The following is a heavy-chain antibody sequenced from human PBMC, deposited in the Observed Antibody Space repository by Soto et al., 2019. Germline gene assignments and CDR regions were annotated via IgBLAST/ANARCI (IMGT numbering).Heavy chain of an antibody. CDR1: GGSISSGGYY. CDR2: IYYSGST. V-gene: IGHV4-31*03. CDR3: ARVRTEYAGLEY. J-gene: IGHJ4*02. Sequence: SETLSLTCTVSGGSISSGGYYWSWIRQHPGKGLEWIGYIYYSGSTYYNPSLKSRVTISVDTSKNQFSLKLSSVTAADTAVYFCARVRTEYAGLEYWGQGTLVTGS. D-gene: IGHD6-6*01.